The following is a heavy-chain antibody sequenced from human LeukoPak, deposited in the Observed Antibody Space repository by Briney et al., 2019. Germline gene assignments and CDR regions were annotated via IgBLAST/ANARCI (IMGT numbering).Heavy chain of an antibody. Sequence: ASVKVSCKASGYTFTGYYMHWVRQAPGQGLEWMGWINPNSGGTNYAQKFQGRVTMTRDTSISTAYMELSRLRSDDTAVYYCARESQYSSGWYWIWGQGTLVTVSS. CDR2: INPNSGGT. J-gene: IGHJ4*02. V-gene: IGHV1-2*02. D-gene: IGHD6-13*01. CDR3: ARESQYSSGWYWI. CDR1: GYTFTGYY.